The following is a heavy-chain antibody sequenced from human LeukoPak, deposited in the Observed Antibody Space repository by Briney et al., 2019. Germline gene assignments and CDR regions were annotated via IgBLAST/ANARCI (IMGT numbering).Heavy chain of an antibody. Sequence: GRSLRLSCAGSGFTFDDYAMHWVRQAPGKGLEWVSGISWNSGSIGYADSVKGRFTISRDNAKNSLYLQMNSLRAEDTALYYCAKGGLIGTYYYGSGSYSYYFDYRGQGTLVTVSS. J-gene: IGHJ4*02. CDR3: AKGGLIGTYYYGSGSYSYYFDY. V-gene: IGHV3-9*01. CDR1: GFTFDDYA. CDR2: ISWNSGSI. D-gene: IGHD3-10*01.